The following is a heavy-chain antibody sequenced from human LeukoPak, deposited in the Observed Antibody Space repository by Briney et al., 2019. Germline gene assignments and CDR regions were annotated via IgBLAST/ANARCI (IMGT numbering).Heavy chain of an antibody. D-gene: IGHD3-22*01. Sequence: GGSLRLSCAASGSTFSSYSMNWVRQAPGKGLEWVSSISSSSSYIYYADSVKGRFTISRDNAKNSLYLQMNSLRAEDTAVYYCARDHYYDSSGYHDAFDIWGQGTMVTVSS. J-gene: IGHJ3*02. V-gene: IGHV3-21*01. CDR2: ISSSSSYI. CDR3: ARDHYYDSSGYHDAFDI. CDR1: GSTFSSYS.